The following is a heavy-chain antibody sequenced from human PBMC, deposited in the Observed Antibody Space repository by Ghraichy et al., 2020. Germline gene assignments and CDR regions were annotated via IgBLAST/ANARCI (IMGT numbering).Heavy chain of an antibody. Sequence: GGSLRLSCAASGFTFSTFAMSWVRQAPGKGLEWVSSISDSGSTTRSADSVKGRFTISRDNSRNMMSLQMTDLRAEDTAVYFCAKDLGSRGVGATLGNWGQGALVTVSS. D-gene: IGHD1-26*01. J-gene: IGHJ4*02. V-gene: IGHV3-23*01. CDR3: AKDLGSRGVGATLGN. CDR1: GFTFSTFA. CDR2: ISDSGSTT.